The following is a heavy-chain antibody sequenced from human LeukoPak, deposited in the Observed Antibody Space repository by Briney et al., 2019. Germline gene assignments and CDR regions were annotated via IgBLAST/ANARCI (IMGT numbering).Heavy chain of an antibody. J-gene: IGHJ4*02. Sequence: PSETLSLTCTVSGGSISSSSYYWDWIRQPPGKGLEWLGAIYYSGSTNYNPSLKSRVTISVDTSKNQFSLKLSSVTAADTAVYYCARHRIPDALASAFGCWGQGALVTVSS. CDR3: ARHRIPDALASAFGC. V-gene: IGHV4-39*01. CDR2: IYYSGST. D-gene: IGHD2-2*01. CDR1: GGSISSSSYY.